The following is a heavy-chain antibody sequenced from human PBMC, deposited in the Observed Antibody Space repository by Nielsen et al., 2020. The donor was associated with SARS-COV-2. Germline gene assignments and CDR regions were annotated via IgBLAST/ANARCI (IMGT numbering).Heavy chain of an antibody. CDR2: INSDGSST. CDR3: ARDYGYAGIVVVVAALVGDYGMDV. D-gene: IGHD2-15*01. J-gene: IGHJ6*02. CDR1: GFTFSSYS. Sequence: GESLKISCAASGFTFSSYSMNWVRQAPGKGLVWVSRINSDGSSTSYADSVKGRFTISRDNAKNTLYLQMNSLRAEDTAVYYCARDYGYAGIVVVVAALVGDYGMDVWGQGTTVTVSS. V-gene: IGHV3-74*01.